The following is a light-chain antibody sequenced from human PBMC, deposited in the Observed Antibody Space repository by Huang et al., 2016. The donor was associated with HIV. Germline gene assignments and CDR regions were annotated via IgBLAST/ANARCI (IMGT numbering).Light chain of an antibody. J-gene: IGKJ5*01. CDR1: QDIRPS. Sequence: IHLTQSPSSLSASVGDRVTITCRASQDIRPSLAWFQQKPGKVPRSLIYDTFNLQSGVPSKFSGSASGTDFTLTITSLLPEDSGIYYCQQYRAYPITFGQGTRLQIK. CDR2: DTF. CDR3: QQYRAYPIT. V-gene: IGKV1-16*02.